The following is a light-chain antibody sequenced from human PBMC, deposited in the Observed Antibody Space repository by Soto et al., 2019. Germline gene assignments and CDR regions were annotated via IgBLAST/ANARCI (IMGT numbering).Light chain of an antibody. V-gene: IGKV3D-20*02. CDR3: QQFSMYPLT. CDR2: DES. Sequence: IQLTQSSATVSLSLGERATLSCRASQSVSSHALGWYQQKPGAAPRLLIYDESSRTTGIPYRFRGSGSGTDLTLTISSLKPEDFAIYYCQQFSMYPLTFGQGTKGYI. J-gene: IGKJ1*01. CDR1: QSVSSHA.